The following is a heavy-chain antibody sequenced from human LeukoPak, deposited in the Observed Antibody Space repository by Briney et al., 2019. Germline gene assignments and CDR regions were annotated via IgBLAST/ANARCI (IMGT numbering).Heavy chain of an antibody. J-gene: IGHJ4*02. V-gene: IGHV3-23*01. CDR3: AKAPVTTCSGAYCYPFDY. CDR1: GFTLSSYA. D-gene: IGHD2-21*01. CDR2: ISVSGNT. Sequence: GGSLRLSCAASGFTLSSYAMGWVRQAPGKGLEWVSAISVSGNTYHADSVKGRFTISRDSSKNTLYLQMNRLRAEDAAVYYCAKAPVTTCSGAYCYPFDYWGQGTLVTVSS.